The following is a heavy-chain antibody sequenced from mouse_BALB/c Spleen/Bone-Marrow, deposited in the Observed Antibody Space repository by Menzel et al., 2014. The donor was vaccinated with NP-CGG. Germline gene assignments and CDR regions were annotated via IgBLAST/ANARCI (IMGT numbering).Heavy chain of an antibody. CDR3: ARIYYYGRDY. J-gene: IGHJ2*01. CDR2: INPSTGYT. Sequence: VQVVESGAELAKPGASVKMSCKASGYTFTNYWMHWVKQRPGQGLEWIGYINPSTGYTVYNQKLKDKATLTADKPSSTAYMQLSSLTSEDSAVYYCARIYYYGRDYWGQGTTLTVSS. CDR1: GYTFTNYW. V-gene: IGHV1-7*01. D-gene: IGHD1-1*01.